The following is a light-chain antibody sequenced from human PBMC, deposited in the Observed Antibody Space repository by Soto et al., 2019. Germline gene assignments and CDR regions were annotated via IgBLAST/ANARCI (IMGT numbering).Light chain of an antibody. CDR2: KAS. CDR1: QTISSW. CDR3: QQSYSSPPWT. V-gene: IGKV1-5*03. Sequence: DIQMAQSPSTLSGSVGDRVTITCRASQTISSWLAWYQQKPGKAPKLLTYKASTLKSGVPSRFSGSGSGTDFTLTISSLQPEDFATYYCQQSYSSPPWTFGQGTKVDIK. J-gene: IGKJ1*01.